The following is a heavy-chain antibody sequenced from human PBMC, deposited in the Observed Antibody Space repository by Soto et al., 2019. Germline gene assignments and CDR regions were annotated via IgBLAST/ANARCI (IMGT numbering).Heavy chain of an antibody. J-gene: IGHJ4*02. CDR3: GGTDNVGYYPY. D-gene: IGHD3-3*01. V-gene: IGHV4-38-2*01. CDR2: IYHSGTA. CDR1: GDSISSGYY. Sequence: LSLTCAVSGDSISSGYYWAWIRQPPGKGLEWIGSIYHSGTAYYNPSLKSRVTISVDTPKNQFSLKLSSVTAADSAFYYWGGTDNVGYYPYCGQGALVPRSS.